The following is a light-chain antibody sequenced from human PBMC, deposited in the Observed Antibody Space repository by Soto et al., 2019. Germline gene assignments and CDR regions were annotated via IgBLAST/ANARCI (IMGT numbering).Light chain of an antibody. CDR1: QSVSRH. CDR3: QQYGSSGT. CDR2: DAS. J-gene: IGKJ1*01. V-gene: IGKV3-20*01. Sequence: EILLTQSPATLSLSPGERATLSCRASQSVSRHLAWYQQKPGQAPRLLIYDASNRATGIPDRLSGSGSGTVFTLTISRPEPEDFAVYYCQQYGSSGTFGQGTKVDIK.